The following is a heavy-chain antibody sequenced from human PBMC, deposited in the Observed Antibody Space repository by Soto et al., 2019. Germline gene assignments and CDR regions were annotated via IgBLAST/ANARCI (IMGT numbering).Heavy chain of an antibody. J-gene: IGHJ4*02. V-gene: IGHV4-61*03. CDR3: AREDMSGTYYFDS. CDR2: IYHSGIT. CDR1: GGSVSSETHF. D-gene: IGHD1-26*01. Sequence: SETLSLTCAVFGGSVSSETHFWSWIRQPPGKGLEWIGYIYHSGITNSNPSLKGRLTIAVDKSTNHFSLSLASVTAADTAIYYCAREDMSGTYYFDSWGQGTRVTVSS.